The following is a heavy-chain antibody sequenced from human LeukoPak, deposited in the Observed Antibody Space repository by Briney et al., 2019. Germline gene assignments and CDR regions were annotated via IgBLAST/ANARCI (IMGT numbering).Heavy chain of an antibody. J-gene: IGHJ4*02. D-gene: IGHD3-10*01. CDR1: GFTFTNSG. CDR2: ITYDGYYK. CDR3: ARDLSPVVRASPMGY. V-gene: IGHV3-30*03. Sequence: GTSLRLSCAASGFTFTNSGMHWVRQAPSKCLEWVAFITYDGYYKYYSDSVKGRFTISSDTSKNTLYLQMNSLRAEDTAVYYCARDLSPVVRASPMGYWGQGTPVTVSS.